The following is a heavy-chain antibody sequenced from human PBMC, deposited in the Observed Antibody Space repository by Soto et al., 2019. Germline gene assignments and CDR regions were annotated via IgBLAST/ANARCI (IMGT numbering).Heavy chain of an antibody. Sequence: QVQVVQSGAEVKKPGSSVKVSCKVSGGIFTNNAISWVRQAPGQGLEWLGGVIPLFDTAYYAQIFRGRLRSSADGATTTDYMELSGLTSADTAVYFCATGGHNDGYNFYHGMDVWGQGNTVTVS. CDR2: VIPLFDTA. D-gene: IGHD3-16*01. V-gene: IGHV1-69*01. CDR3: ATGGHNDGYNFYHGMDV. CDR1: GGIFTNNA. J-gene: IGHJ6*02.